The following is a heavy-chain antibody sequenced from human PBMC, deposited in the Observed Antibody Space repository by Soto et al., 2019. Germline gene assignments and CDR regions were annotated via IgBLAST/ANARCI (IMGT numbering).Heavy chain of an antibody. CDR1: GFTFSAYA. CDR2: IHSGGGAT. CDR3: AKFEGHPLEYCYLDF. V-gene: IGHV3-23*01. Sequence: EVQLLESGGGLVQPGGSLRLSCAASGFTFSAYAMGWVRQAPGKGLEWVSTIHSGGGATHYADAVKGRFTISRDDSKNTLYAQMNSLRAEDTAVYYCAKFEGHPLEYCYLDFWGRGTLVTVSS. D-gene: IGHD1-1*01. J-gene: IGHJ2*01.